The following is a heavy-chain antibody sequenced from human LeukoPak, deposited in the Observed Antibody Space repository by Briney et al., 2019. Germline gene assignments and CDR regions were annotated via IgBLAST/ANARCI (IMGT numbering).Heavy chain of an antibody. J-gene: IGHJ4*02. V-gene: IGHV3-21*01. CDR1: GFTFSSYS. D-gene: IGHD6-19*01. Sequence: GGSLRLSCAASGFTFSSYSMNWVRQAPGKGLEWVSSSSSSSSYRYYADSVKGRFTISRDNAKNSLYLQMNSLRAEDTAVYYCARASAVAGTRHYWGQGTLVTVSS. CDR2: SSSSSSYR. CDR3: ARASAVAGTRHY.